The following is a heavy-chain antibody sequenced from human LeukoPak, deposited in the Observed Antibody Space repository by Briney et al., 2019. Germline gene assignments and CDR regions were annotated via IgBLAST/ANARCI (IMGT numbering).Heavy chain of an antibody. V-gene: IGHV3-73*01. J-gene: IGHJ6*03. Sequence: AGRSLRLSCAASGFTFSGSAMHWVRQASGKGLEWVGRIRSKANSYATAYAASVKGRFTISRDDSKNTAYLQMNSLKTEDTAVYYCTRRRGPGDYNYYYYRDVWGKGTTVTISS. CDR1: GFTFSGSA. CDR3: TRRRGPGDYNYYYYRDV. D-gene: IGHD4-17*01. CDR2: IRSKANSYAT.